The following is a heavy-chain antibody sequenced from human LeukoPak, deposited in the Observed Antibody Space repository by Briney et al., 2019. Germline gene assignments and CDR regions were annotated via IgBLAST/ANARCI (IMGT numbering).Heavy chain of an antibody. CDR2: INHSGTT. Sequence: SETLSLTCAVYGGSFSGYNWRWLRQPPGKGVEWVGEINHSGTTNYNPPLKCRVTISVHTSKTQFSLKLSSVPAADTAVYYCARGWPPKRPIFGARPSYFDYWGQGTLVTVSS. J-gene: IGHJ4*02. CDR1: GGSFSGYN. CDR3: ARGWPPKRPIFGARPSYFDY. D-gene: IGHD3-3*01. V-gene: IGHV4-34*01.